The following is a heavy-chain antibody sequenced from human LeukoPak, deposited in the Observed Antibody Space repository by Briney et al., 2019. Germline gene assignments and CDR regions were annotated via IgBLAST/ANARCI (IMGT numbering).Heavy chain of an antibody. V-gene: IGHV3-21*01. J-gene: IGHJ4*02. Sequence: PGGSLRLSCAASGFTFSNYWMNWVRQAPGKGLEWVSSISSSSSYIYYADSVKGRFTISRDNAKNSLYLQMNSLRAEDTAVYYCARVQDSSSWYTTANFDYWGQGTLVTVSS. CDR2: ISSSSSYI. D-gene: IGHD6-13*01. CDR1: GFTFSNYW. CDR3: ARVQDSSSWYTTANFDY.